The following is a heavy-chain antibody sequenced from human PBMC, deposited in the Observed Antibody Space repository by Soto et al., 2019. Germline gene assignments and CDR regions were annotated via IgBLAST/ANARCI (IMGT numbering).Heavy chain of an antibody. CDR3: ARGRRYYYDNTGPFYFEH. V-gene: IGHV4-59*01. J-gene: IGHJ4*02. CDR2: IYYNGIT. D-gene: IGHD3-22*01. Sequence: SESLSLTCTVSGGSISNYYWSWIRQPPGNELEWIAYIYYNGITNYNPSLKSRVTISVDTSKNQFSLTLTSVTAADTAVYYCARGRRYYYDNTGPFYFEHWGQGTLVTVSS. CDR1: GGSISNYY.